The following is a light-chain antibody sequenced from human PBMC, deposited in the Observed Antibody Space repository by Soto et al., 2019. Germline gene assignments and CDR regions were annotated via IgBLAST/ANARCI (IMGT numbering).Light chain of an antibody. CDR3: QQSYRFPKT. CDR2: AAS. Sequence: DVQMTQSPSSLPASVGYSLTVTCRASQTVTSYLNWYQQKPGKAPKLLIYAASTLQSGVPSRFSGSGSGTEFTLTIISLQPEDFPTYYCQQSYRFPKTFGRGTKV. V-gene: IGKV1-39*01. CDR1: QTVTSY. J-gene: IGKJ1*01.